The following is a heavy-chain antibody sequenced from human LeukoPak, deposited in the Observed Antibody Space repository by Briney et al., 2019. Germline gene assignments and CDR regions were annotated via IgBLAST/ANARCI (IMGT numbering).Heavy chain of an antibody. CDR3: ARADIHSSGWYPFDN. V-gene: IGHV1-2*02. D-gene: IGHD6-19*01. J-gene: IGHJ4*02. CDR2: INLNSRGT. Sequence: ASVKVSCKASGYTFTDYYMHWVRQAPGQGLEWMGWINLNSRGTNYAQKFQGRVTMTRDTSISTAYMELNRLRSDDTAVYYCARADIHSSGWYPFDNWGQGTLVTVSS. CDR1: GYTFTDYY.